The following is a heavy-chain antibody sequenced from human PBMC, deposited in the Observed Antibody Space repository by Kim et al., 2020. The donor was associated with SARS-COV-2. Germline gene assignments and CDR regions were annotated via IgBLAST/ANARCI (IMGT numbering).Heavy chain of an antibody. V-gene: IGHV3-23*01. D-gene: IGHD2-21*02. CDR2: ISGSGGST. CDR3: AKDRSSTSYNCGGDCHYFDY. Sequence: GGSLRLSCAASGFTFSSYAMSWVRQAPGKGLEWVSAISGSGGSTYYADSVKGRFTISRDNSKNTLYLQMNSLRAEDTAVYYCAKDRSSTSYNCGGDCHYFDYWGQGTLVTVSS. J-gene: IGHJ4*02. CDR1: GFTFSSYA.